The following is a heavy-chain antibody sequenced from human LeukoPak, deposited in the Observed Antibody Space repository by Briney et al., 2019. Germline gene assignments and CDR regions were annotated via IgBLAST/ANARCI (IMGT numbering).Heavy chain of an antibody. J-gene: IGHJ4*02. V-gene: IGHV3-23*01. CDR1: GFTFSSYS. Sequence: GGSLRLSCAASGFTFSSYSMNWVRQAPGKGLEWVSCIDATGGGIYYADSVRGRFIISRDNSKKMVYLQMDSLRTEDTAIYYCAKGKVNHLGAFDYWGQGTLVAVSS. CDR3: AKGKVNHLGAFDY. CDR2: IDATGGGI. D-gene: IGHD1-26*01.